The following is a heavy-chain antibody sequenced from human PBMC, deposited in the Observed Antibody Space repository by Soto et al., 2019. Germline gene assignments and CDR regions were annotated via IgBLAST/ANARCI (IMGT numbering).Heavy chain of an antibody. CDR1: GFTFSSYA. V-gene: IGHV3-23*01. J-gene: IGHJ2*01. CDR2: ISGSGGST. D-gene: IGHD3-22*01. CDR3: AKAFTGERDDSSGYRGWYLDL. Sequence: GGSLRLSCAASGFTFSSYAMSWVRQAPGKGLEWVSAISGSGGSTYYADSVKGRLTISRDNSKNTLYLQMNSLRAEDTAVYYCAKAFTGERDDSSGYRGWYLDLWGRGTLVTVSS.